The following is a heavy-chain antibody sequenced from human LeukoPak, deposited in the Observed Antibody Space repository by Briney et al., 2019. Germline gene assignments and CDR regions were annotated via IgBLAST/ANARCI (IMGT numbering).Heavy chain of an antibody. Sequence: EASVKVSCKASGGTFSSYAISWVRQAPGQGLEWMGRIIPIFGTASYAQKFQGRVTITTDESTSTAYMELSSLRSEDTAVYYCAREPEVYGGKYNWFDPWGQGTLVTVSS. CDR1: GGTFSSYA. D-gene: IGHD4-23*01. J-gene: IGHJ5*02. CDR2: IIPIFGTA. CDR3: AREPEVYGGKYNWFDP. V-gene: IGHV1-69*05.